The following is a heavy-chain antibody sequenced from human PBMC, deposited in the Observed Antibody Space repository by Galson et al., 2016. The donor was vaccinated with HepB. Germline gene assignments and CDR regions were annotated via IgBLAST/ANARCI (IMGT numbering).Heavy chain of an antibody. CDR3: ARGYSTNWYPVGWFDP. V-gene: IGHV4-59*01. CDR1: GGSFSGYY. D-gene: IGHD6-13*01. Sequence: SETLSLTCAVSGGSFSGYYWSWIRQPPGKGLEWIGYVYYSGSTNYNPSLKSRVTISLDTSNNHFSLRLNSVTAADTAVYYCARGYSTNWYPVGWFDPWGQGILVTVSS. CDR2: VYYSGST. J-gene: IGHJ5*02.